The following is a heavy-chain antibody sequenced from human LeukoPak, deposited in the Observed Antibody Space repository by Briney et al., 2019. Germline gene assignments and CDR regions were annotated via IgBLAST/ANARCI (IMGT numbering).Heavy chain of an antibody. V-gene: IGHV4-59*08. D-gene: IGHD3-3*01. CDR2: IYYSGST. J-gene: IGHJ5*02. Sequence: SETLSLTCTVSGGSISSYYWSWIRQPPGKGLEWIGYIYYSGSTNYNPSLQSRVTISVDTSKNQFSLKLSSVTAADTAVYYCARHQFYPYYDFWSGYGVYWFDPWGQGTLVTVSS. CDR3: ARHQFYPYYDFWSGYGVYWFDP. CDR1: GGSISSYY.